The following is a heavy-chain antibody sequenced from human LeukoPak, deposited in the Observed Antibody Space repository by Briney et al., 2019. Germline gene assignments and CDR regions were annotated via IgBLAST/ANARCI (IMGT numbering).Heavy chain of an antibody. CDR1: GFTFSSYA. V-gene: IGHV3-23*01. CDR2: ISASGGST. CDR3: AKDLGVSGWYFDL. D-gene: IGHD6-25*01. J-gene: IGHJ2*01. Sequence: PGGSLRLSCAASGFTFSSYAMSWVRQAPGKGLEWVSTISASGGSTYFADSVKGRFTISRDNSKNTLYLQMNSLRAEDTAIYYCAKDLGVSGWYFDLWGRGTLVTVSS.